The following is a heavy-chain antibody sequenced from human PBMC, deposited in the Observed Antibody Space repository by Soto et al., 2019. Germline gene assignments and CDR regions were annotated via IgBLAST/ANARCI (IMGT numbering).Heavy chain of an antibody. D-gene: IGHD3-10*01. J-gene: IGHJ4*02. CDR3: AKDHYYSFGELPKYYFDY. CDR1: GFTFSSYG. V-gene: IGHV3-30*18. CDR2: ISYDGSNK. Sequence: QVQLVESGGGVVQPGRSLRLSCVVSGFTFSSYGMHWVRQAPGKGLEWVAVISYDGSNKYNADSVKGRFTISRDNSKNTLYLQMNSLRAEDTAVYYCAKDHYYSFGELPKYYFDYWGQGTLVTVSS.